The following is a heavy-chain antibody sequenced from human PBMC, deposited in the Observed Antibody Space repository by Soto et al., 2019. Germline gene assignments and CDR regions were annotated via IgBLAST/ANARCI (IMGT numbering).Heavy chain of an antibody. CDR2: MNPNSGNT. D-gene: IGHD4-4*01. J-gene: IGHJ3*02. Sequence: ASVKVSCKASGYTFTSYDINWVRQATGQGLEWMGWMNPNSGNTGYAQKFQGRVTMTRNTSISTAYMELSSLRSEDTAVYYCARGPGYSNYERDAFDIWGQWTMVTVSS. CDR1: GYTFTSYD. V-gene: IGHV1-8*01. CDR3: ARGPGYSNYERDAFDI.